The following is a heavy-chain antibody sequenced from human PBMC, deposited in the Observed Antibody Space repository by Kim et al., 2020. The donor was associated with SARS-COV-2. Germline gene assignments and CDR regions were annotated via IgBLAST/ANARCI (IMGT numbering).Heavy chain of an antibody. CDR3: ARDRSVWFGELSVPYYYYGMDV. CDR2: INAGNGNT. Sequence: ASVKVSCKASGYTFTSYAMHWVRQAPGQRLEWMGWINAGNGNTKYSQKFQGRVTITRDTSASTAYMELSSLRSEDTAVYYCARDRSVWFGELSVPYYYYGMDVWGQGTTVTVSS. CDR1: GYTFTSYA. J-gene: IGHJ6*02. V-gene: IGHV1-3*01. D-gene: IGHD3-10*01.